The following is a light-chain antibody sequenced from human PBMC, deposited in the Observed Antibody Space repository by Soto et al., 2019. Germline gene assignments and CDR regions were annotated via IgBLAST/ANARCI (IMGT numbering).Light chain of an antibody. V-gene: IGKV3-20*01. J-gene: IGKJ1*01. CDR2: GVS. Sequence: EITQYPGTRSLSPWEIATLSCRASQSLSSRNLAWYQQKPGQAPRPLIYGVSSRATGIPDRFSGSGSGTDFTLTISSLQPDDFATYYCQQYDSYSWTFGQGPIVDIK. CDR1: QSLSSRN. CDR3: QQYDSYSWT.